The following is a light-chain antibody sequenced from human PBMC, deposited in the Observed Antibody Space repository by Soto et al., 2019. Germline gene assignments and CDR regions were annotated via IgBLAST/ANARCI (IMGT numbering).Light chain of an antibody. CDR1: NSNIGTKN. Sequence: QSVLTQPPSVSAAPGQTVTISCSGSNSNIGTKNVCWYQQLPGTAPKLLIYDNIKRPSGIPDRFSASKSGTSATLAIAVVQTGDEADYYCGTWDSSLSGGVFGGGTKLTVL. J-gene: IGLJ2*01. V-gene: IGLV1-51*01. CDR3: GTWDSSLSGGV. CDR2: DNI.